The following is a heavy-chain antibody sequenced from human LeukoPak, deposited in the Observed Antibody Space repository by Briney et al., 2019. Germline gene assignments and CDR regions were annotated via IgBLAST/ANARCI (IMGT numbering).Heavy chain of an antibody. CDR2: IYYSGSS. V-gene: IGHV4-59*01. J-gene: IGHJ4*02. Sequence: NPSETLSLTCTVSGGSISSYYWSWIRQPPGKGLEWIGYIYYSGSSSYNPSLKSRVTISVDTSKNQFSLKLSSVTAADTAVYYCARSRHYGDSDYWGQGTLVTVSS. CDR3: ARSRHYGDSDY. CDR1: GGSISSYY. D-gene: IGHD4-17*01.